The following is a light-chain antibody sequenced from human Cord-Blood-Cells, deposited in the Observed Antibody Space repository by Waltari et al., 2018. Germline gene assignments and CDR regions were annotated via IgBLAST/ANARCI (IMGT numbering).Light chain of an antibody. CDR1: QVISSY. CDR3: QQYYSYPLT. CDR2: AAS. J-gene: IGKJ4*01. Sequence: AIRMTKSLSSFSASTGDSVTIHGRAGQVISSYLAWYQQKPGKAPKLLIYAASTLQSGVPSRVSGSGYGTEFTLTISCLQSEDFATYYCQQYYSYPLTFGGGTKVEIK. V-gene: IGKV1-8*01.